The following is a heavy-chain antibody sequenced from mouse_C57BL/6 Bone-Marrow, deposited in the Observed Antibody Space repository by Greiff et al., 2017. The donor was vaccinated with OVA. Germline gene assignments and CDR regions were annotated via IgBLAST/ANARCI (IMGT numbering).Heavy chain of an antibody. D-gene: IGHD1-1*01. CDR3: ARQRLLRAFAD. V-gene: IGHV5-6*01. CDR2: ISSGGSYT. CDR1: GFTFSSYG. Sequence: EVKLMESGGDLVKPGGSLKLSCAASGFTFSSYGMSWVRQTPDKRLEWVATISSGGSYTYYPDSVKGRFTFSRDNAKNTLYLQMSSLKSEDTAMNDGARQRLLRAFADWGQGTLVTVSA. J-gene: IGHJ3*01.